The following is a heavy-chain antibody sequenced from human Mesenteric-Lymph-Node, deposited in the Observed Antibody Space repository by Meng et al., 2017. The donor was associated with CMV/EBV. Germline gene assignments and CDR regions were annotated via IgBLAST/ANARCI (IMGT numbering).Heavy chain of an antibody. J-gene: IGHJ4*02. D-gene: IGHD6-6*01. CDR3: ARDPGYSTSSGIFFFDY. CDR1: GFTFGAYW. CDR2: IKEDGSGE. Sequence: GESLKISCAASGFTFGAYWMNWVRQAPGEGPEWVANIKEDGSGEYYGDSVVGRFTVSRDNARKSLYLQMNSLRAEDTATYYCARDPGYSTSSGIFFFDYWGQGALVTVSS. V-gene: IGHV3-7*01.